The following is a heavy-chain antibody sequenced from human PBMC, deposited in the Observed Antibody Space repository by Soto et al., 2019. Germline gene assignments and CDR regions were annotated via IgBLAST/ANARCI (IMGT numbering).Heavy chain of an antibody. CDR1: GFTFSSYW. J-gene: IGHJ4*02. CDR2: ITNNDYT. Sequence: GGSLRLSCAASGFTFSSYWMSWVRQAPGKGLEWVSSITNNDYTAYADSVKGRFTISRDNAKKSLYLQMNSLRAEDTAVYYCTLYDALVSDFRRKGARVTSPQ. CDR3: TLYDALVSDF. D-gene: IGHD2-8*01. V-gene: IGHV3-21*01.